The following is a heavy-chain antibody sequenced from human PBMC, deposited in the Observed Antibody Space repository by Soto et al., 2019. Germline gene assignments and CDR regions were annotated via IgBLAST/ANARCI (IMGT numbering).Heavy chain of an antibody. CDR3: TRIYCTTTSCFINGMDV. CDR2: ISHSGDT. V-gene: IGHV4-38-2*01. CDR1: GYVITNGYH. Sequence: SETLSLTCAVSGYVITNGYHWGWIRQPPGKELEWIGTISHSGDTYYNPSLKSRVTISIDTAKSHLSLILSSVTAADTATYYCTRIYCTTTSCFINGMDVWGQGTTVTVSS. D-gene: IGHD2-2*01. J-gene: IGHJ6*02.